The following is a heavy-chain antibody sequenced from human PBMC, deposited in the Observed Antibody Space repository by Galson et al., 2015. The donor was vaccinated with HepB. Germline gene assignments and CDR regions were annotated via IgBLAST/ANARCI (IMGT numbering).Heavy chain of an antibody. CDR1: GFTFSSFW. J-gene: IGHJ3*02. Sequence: SLRLSCAASGFTFSSFWMNWVRQAPGKGLEWVSSISTSSSYIYYADSVKGRFTISRDNAKNSLYVQMKSLRAEDTAVYYCARQYCSGVSCYYAFDIWGQGTMVTVSP. CDR2: ISTSSSYI. D-gene: IGHD2-15*01. CDR3: ARQYCSGVSCYYAFDI. V-gene: IGHV3-21*01.